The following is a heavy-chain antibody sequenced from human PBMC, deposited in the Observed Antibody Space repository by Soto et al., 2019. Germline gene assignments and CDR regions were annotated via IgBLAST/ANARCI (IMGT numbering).Heavy chain of an antibody. V-gene: IGHV1-18*04. CDR1: GFTFTIYG. CDR3: AREYRSSSGRFDN. J-gene: IGHJ4*02. CDR2: ISVYNGDT. Sequence: QVPLVQSGAEVKMPGASVKVSCETSGFTFTIYGISWVRQAPGQGLEWMGWISVYNGDTNYAQKFQGRVTMTADTSTSTAYMELRSLRSDDTAVYYCAREYRSSSGRFDNWGQGTLGTVSS. D-gene: IGHD6-6*01.